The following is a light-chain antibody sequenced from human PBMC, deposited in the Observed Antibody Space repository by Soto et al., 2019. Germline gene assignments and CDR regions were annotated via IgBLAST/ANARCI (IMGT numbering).Light chain of an antibody. Sequence: DIQMTHSPSTLSASVLYIVTITFRASQSISRWLALYQQKPGKAPQALIYDASSLKSGVPSRFSGSGSGTEFTLTISSLQPDDFATYYCQNYNSYSEEFGQGTKVDIK. CDR2: DAS. J-gene: IGKJ1*01. CDR3: QNYNSYSEE. CDR1: QSISRW. V-gene: IGKV1-5*01.